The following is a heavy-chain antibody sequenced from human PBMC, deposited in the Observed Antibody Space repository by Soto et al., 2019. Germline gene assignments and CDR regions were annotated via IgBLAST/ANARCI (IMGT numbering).Heavy chain of an antibody. V-gene: IGHV3-30*18. CDR2: ISYDGSNK. CDR3: AKDGSQYYYDSGSYPEFYYYYYMDV. CDR1: GFTFSSYG. J-gene: IGHJ6*02. D-gene: IGHD3-10*01. Sequence: QVQLVESGGGVVQPGRSLRLSCAASGFTFSSYGMHWVRQAPGKGLEWVAVISYDGSNKYYADSVKGRFTISRDNSKNTQYLQINSLRADDTAVYYCAKDGSQYYYDSGSYPEFYYYYYMDVWGQGTTVTVSS.